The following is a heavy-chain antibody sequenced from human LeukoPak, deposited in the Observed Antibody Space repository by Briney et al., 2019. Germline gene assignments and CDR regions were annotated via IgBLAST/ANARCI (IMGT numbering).Heavy chain of an antibody. V-gene: IGHV4-4*02. Sequence: GSLRLSCAASGFTFTNNFMSWVRQPPGKGLEWIGEIYHSGSTNYNPSLKGRVTISVDKSKNQFSLKLSSVTAADTAVYYCSGTRDYYYMDVWGKGTTVTVSS. J-gene: IGHJ6*03. CDR3: SGTRDYYYMDV. D-gene: IGHD3-10*01. CDR2: IYHSGST. CDR1: GFTFTNNF.